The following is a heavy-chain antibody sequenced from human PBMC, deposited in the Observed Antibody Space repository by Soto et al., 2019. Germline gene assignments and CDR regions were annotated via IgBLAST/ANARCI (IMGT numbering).Heavy chain of an antibody. V-gene: IGHV1-69*02. J-gene: IGHJ4*02. D-gene: IGHD2-2*02. CDR3: AMEYCSSTSCYRDY. Sequence: QVQLVQSGAEVKKPGSSVKVSCKASGGTFSSYTISWVRQAPGQGLEWMGRIIPILGIANYAQKFQGRVTMXAXNPXSTAYIELSSLRSEDTAVYYCAMEYCSSTSCYRDYWGQGTLVTVSS. CDR2: IIPILGIA. CDR1: GGTFSSYT.